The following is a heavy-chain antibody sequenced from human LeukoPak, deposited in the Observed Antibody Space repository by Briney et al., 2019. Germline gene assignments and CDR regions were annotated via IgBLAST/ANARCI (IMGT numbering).Heavy chain of an antibody. D-gene: IGHD2-15*01. CDR1: GYTFTSYD. CDR3: ARGLAYCSGGSCSWFDP. J-gene: IGHJ5*02. V-gene: IGHV1-8*01. Sequence: ASVKVSCKASGYTFTSYDISWVRQATGQGLEWMGWMNPNSGNTGYAQKFQGRVTMTRNTSISTAYMELSSLRSEDTAVYYCARGLAYCSGGSCSWFDPWGQGTLVTVSS. CDR2: MNPNSGNT.